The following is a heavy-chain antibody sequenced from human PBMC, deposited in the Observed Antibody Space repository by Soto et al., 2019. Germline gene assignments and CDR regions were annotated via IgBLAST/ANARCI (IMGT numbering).Heavy chain of an antibody. D-gene: IGHD3-22*01. CDR1: GFTFSSYG. V-gene: IGHV3-33*01. CDR3: ARDPPYYYDSSGYSPVGDYYGMDV. CDR2: IWYDGSNK. Sequence: GGSLRLSCAASGFTFSSYGMHWVRQAPGKGLEWVAVIWYDGSNKYYADSVKGRFTISRDNSKNTLYLQMNSLRAEDTAVYYCARDPPYYYDSSGYSPVGDYYGMDVWGQGTTVTVSS. J-gene: IGHJ6*02.